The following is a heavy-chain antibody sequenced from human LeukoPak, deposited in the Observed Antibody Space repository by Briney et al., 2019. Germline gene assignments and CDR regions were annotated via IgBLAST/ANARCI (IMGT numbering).Heavy chain of an antibody. CDR1: GFTFSSYA. CDR3: AKEWRGYSGYDFDY. CDR2: ISGSGGST. Sequence: GGSLRLSCAASGFTFSSYAMSWVRQAPGKGLEWVSAISGSGGSTYYADSVRGRFTTSRNNSKNTLYLQMNSLRAEDTAVYYCAKEWRGYSGYDFDYWGQGTLVTVSS. J-gene: IGHJ4*02. V-gene: IGHV3-23*01. D-gene: IGHD5-12*01.